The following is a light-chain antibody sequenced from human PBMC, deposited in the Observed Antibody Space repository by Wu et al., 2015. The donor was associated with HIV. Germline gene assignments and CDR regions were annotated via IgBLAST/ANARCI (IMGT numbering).Light chain of an antibody. J-gene: IGKJ3*01. CDR3: QHRSSSPGVT. Sequence: EIVLTQSPATLSLSPGERATLSCTASQSVNSYLAWYQQKPGQPPRLLIYDINNRAAGIPPRFSGRGSGTDFTLTISSLEPEDFAVYYCQHRSSSPGVTFGPGTKVDVK. V-gene: IGKV3-11*01. CDR1: QSVNSY. CDR2: DIN.